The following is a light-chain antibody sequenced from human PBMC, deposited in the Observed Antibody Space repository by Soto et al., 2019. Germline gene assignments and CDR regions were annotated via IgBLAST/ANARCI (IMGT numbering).Light chain of an antibody. J-gene: IGKJ4*01. V-gene: IGKV1-8*01. CDR1: EGVNNY. CDR3: QQYYSYPLT. CDR2: TAS. Sequence: AIRMTQSPSSLSASTGDRVTITCRASEGVNNYLAWYQQKPGKAPKLLIYTASTLQSGVPSRFSGSGSGTDFTLTISFLQSEDFATPYCQQYYSYPLTFGGGTKVDIK.